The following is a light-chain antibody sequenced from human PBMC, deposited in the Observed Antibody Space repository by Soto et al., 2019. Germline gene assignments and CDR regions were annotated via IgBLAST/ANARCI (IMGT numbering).Light chain of an antibody. Sequence: DIQMTQSPSSLSASVGDRVTITCRASQGISNYLAWYQQKPGKVPKLLIYAASTSQSGVPSRFSGCGSGTDFTLTISSLQPEDVATYYCQKYNSAPRTFGQGTKVEIK. CDR1: QGISNY. CDR2: AAS. V-gene: IGKV1-27*01. CDR3: QKYNSAPRT. J-gene: IGKJ1*01.